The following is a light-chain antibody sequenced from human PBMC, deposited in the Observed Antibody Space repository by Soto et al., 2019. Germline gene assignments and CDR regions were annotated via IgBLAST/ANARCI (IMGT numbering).Light chain of an antibody. V-gene: IGKV1-5*01. CDR3: HQYNIYSV. Sequence: DIQMTQSPYTLSASVGDRVTITCRASPSISSWLAWYQQKPGKAPNLLIYDASTLERGVPSRFSGTGSGTEFTLTISSLQPDDFATYYCHQYNIYSVFGQGARLEIK. CDR2: DAS. CDR1: PSISSW. J-gene: IGKJ5*01.